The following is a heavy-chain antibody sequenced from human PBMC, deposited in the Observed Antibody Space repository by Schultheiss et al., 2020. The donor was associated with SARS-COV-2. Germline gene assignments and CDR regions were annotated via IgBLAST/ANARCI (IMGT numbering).Heavy chain of an antibody. Sequence: GESLKISCAASGFTFSSYSMNWVRQAPGKGLEWVGRIKSKTDGGTTDYAAPVKGRFTISRDDSKNTLYLQMNSLRAEDTAVYYCARDPLGANDYFDYWGQGTLVTVSS. CDR2: IKSKTDGGTT. J-gene: IGHJ4*02. D-gene: IGHD1-26*01. CDR3: ARDPLGANDYFDY. CDR1: GFTFSSYS. V-gene: IGHV3-15*01.